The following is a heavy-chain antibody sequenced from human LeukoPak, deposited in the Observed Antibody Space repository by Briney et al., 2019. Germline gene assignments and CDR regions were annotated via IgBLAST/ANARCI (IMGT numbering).Heavy chain of an antibody. CDR2: ISYDGSNK. J-gene: IGHJ4*02. CDR3: ARDGIGELLGPYDY. Sequence: PGGSLRFSCAASGFTFSSYAMHWVRQAPGKGLEWVAVISYDGSNKYYADSVKGRFTISRDNSKNTLYLQMNSLRAEDTAVYYCARDGIGELLGPYDYWGQGTLVTVSS. D-gene: IGHD3-10*01. CDR1: GFTFSSYA. V-gene: IGHV3-30*04.